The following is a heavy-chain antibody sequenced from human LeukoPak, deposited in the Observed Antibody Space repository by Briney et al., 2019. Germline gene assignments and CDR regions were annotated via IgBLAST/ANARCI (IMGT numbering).Heavy chain of an antibody. J-gene: IGHJ3*02. D-gene: IGHD1-26*01. CDR3: ARATQDGSAFDI. CDR2: IIPIFGTA. Sequence: SVRVSCKASGGTFSSYAISWVRQAPGQGFEWMGGIIPIFGTANYAQKFQGRVTITADESTSTAYMELSSLRSEDTAVYYCARATQDGSAFDIWGQGTMVTVSS. CDR1: GGTFSSYA. V-gene: IGHV1-69*13.